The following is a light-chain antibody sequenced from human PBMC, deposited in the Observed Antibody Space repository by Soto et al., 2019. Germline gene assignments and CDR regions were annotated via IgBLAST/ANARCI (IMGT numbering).Light chain of an antibody. CDR3: QQYNYWPPT. CDR2: GPS. CDR1: QSVSTN. J-gene: IGKJ3*01. V-gene: IGKV3-15*01. Sequence: EIVMTQSPATLSVSPGERATLSCRASQSVSTNLAWYQQKPGQAPRLLIYGPSTRAPGIPARFSGSGSGTEFTLTISSLQSEDFAVYYCQQYNYWPPTFGPGTKVDIK.